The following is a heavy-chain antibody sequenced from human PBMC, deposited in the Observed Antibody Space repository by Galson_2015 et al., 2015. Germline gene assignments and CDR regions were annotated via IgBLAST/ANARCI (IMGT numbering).Heavy chain of an antibody. CDR1: SGSISSGGFY. CDR3: ARYSGNSYGNYYFDY. J-gene: IGHJ4*02. V-gene: IGHV4-31*03. D-gene: IGHD5-18*01. CDR2: IHYSGST. Sequence: TLSLTCTVSSGSISSGGFYWSWIRQHPGKGLEWMGYIHYSGSTFYNPSLKSRLTISVDTSKSQFSLRLSSVTAADTAVYYCARYSGNSYGNYYFDYWGQGTLVTVSS.